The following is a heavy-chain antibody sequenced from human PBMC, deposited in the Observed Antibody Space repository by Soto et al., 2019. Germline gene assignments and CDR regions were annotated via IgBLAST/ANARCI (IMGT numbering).Heavy chain of an antibody. D-gene: IGHD3-3*01. Sequence: PSQTLSLTCAISGDSVSSNSAAWNWIRQSPSRGLEWLGRTYYRSKWYNDYAVSVKSRITINPDTSKNQFSLQLNSVTPEDTAVYYCARLYYDFWSGAPLHGMDVWGQGTTVTVSS. V-gene: IGHV6-1*01. J-gene: IGHJ6*02. CDR2: TYYRSKWYN. CDR3: ARLYYDFWSGAPLHGMDV. CDR1: GDSVSSNSAA.